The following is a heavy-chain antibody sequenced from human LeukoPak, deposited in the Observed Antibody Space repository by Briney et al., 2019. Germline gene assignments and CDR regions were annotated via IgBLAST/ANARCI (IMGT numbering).Heavy chain of an antibody. CDR3: SRKHYGGHGYDY. CDR2: IKQGGGKK. J-gene: IGHJ4*02. D-gene: IGHD4-23*01. CDR1: GFTLSTYW. Sequence: GGSLRLSCVGSGFTLSTYWMSWVRQAPGKGLEWVANIKQGGGKKNYVDSVKGRFTISRDNAKNAWYLQMKSLRAEDTAVYYSSRKHYGGHGYDYWGQGPLVSVSS. V-gene: IGHV3-7*01.